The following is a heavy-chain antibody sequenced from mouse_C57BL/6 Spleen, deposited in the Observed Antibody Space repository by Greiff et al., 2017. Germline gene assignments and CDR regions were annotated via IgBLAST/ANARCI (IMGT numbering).Heavy chain of an antibody. CDR1: GYAFSSSW. J-gene: IGHJ2*01. CDR3: AREGGSGDY. V-gene: IGHV1-82*01. CDR2: IYPGDGDT. D-gene: IGHD3-1*01. Sequence: VQLQQSGPELVKPGASVKISCKASGYAFSSSWMNWVKQRPGKGLEWIGRIYPGDGDTNYNGKFKGKATLTADKSSSTAYMQLSSLTSEDSAVYYCAREGGSGDYWGQGTTLTVSS.